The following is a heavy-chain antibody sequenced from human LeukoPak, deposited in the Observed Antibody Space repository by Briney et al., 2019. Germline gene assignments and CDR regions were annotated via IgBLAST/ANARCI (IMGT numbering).Heavy chain of an antibody. CDR1: GFTFSTYS. J-gene: IGHJ4*02. V-gene: IGHV3-48*04. Sequence: PGGSLRLSCEVSGFTFSTYSMNWVRQAPGKGLEWVSYISSGGSTIYYAGSVKGRFTISRDNAKNSLYLQMNSLRAEDTAVYYCARDIYYYDSSGYYFPGGSDYWGQGTLVTVSS. CDR2: ISSGGSTI. D-gene: IGHD3-22*01. CDR3: ARDIYYYDSSGYYFPGGSDY.